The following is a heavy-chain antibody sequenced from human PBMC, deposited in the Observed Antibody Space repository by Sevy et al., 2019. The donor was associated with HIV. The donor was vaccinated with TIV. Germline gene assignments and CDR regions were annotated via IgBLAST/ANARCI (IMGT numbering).Heavy chain of an antibody. J-gene: IGHJ5*02. V-gene: IGHV4-39*01. Sequence: SETLSLTCTVSGGSISSSSYYWGWIRQPPGKGLEWIGSIFYSGSTYYNPSLKSRVTISVDTSKNQFCLKLNSVTAADTAVYYCARHAHITMIVTWGQGTLVTVSS. CDR3: ARHAHITMIVT. D-gene: IGHD3-22*01. CDR2: IFYSGST. CDR1: GGSISSSSYY.